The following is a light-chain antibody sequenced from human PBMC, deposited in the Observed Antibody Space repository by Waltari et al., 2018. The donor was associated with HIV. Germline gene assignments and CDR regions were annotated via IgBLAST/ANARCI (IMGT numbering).Light chain of an antibody. CDR2: DCN. V-gene: IGLV7-46*01. CDR1: AGVVNRGHC. Sequence: QPLVTQEPSLTVSPGGTVILTCDSSAGVVNRGHCLYWFQQRPGQDPKTLIFDCNNRYSWTPARFTCSFLVRKAALTLTGAQPEDDADYYCLLSYDVDVVFGGGTKLTVL. CDR3: LLSYDVDVV. J-gene: IGLJ2*01.